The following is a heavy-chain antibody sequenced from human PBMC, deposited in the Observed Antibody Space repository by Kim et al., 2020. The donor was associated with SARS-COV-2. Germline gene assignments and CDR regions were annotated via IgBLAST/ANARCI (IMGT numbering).Heavy chain of an antibody. Sequence: SETLSLTCAVSGGSITTYCWSWIRQSPGKGLEWIGYVYHSGGNSFNPSLKSRVSISVDTSKNQFSLKLTSVPAADTAIYYCARDSKYDFWSASYGLDVWGQGFPLTVSS. D-gene: IGHD3-3*01. J-gene: IGHJ6*02. CDR2: VYHSGGN. CDR1: GGSITTYC. CDR3: ARDSKYDFWSASYGLDV. V-gene: IGHV4-59*13.